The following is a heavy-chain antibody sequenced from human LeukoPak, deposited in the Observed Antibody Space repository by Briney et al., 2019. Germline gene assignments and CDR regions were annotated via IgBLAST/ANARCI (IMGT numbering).Heavy chain of an antibody. J-gene: IGHJ4*02. CDR1: GGTFSSYA. CDR3: ARTPPDYGIDY. CDR2: IIPIFGTA. D-gene: IGHD4-17*01. Sequence: SVKVSCKASGGTFSSYAISWVRQAPGQGLEWMGGIIPIFGTANYAQKFQGRITMTKSTSISTAYMELSDLESEDTAVYYCARTPPDYGIDYWGQGTLVTVSS. V-gene: IGHV1-69*05.